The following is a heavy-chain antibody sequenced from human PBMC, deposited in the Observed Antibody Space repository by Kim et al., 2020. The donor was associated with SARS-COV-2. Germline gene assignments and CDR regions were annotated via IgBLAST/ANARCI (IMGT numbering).Heavy chain of an antibody. Sequence: GESLKISCKGSGYSFTSYWIGWVRQMPGKGLEWMGIIYPGDSDTRYRPSFQGQVTISADKSISTAYLQWSSLKASDTAMYYCARMLGVMGVVPAAMGMDVWGQGTRSPCP. D-gene: IGHD2-2*01. CDR2: IYPGDSDT. J-gene: IGHJ6*02. V-gene: IGHV5-51*01. CDR1: GYSFTSYW. CDR3: ARMLGVMGVVPAAMGMDV.